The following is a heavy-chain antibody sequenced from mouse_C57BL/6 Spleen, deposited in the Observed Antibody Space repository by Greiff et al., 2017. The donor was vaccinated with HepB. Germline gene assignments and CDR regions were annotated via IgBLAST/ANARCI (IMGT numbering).Heavy chain of an antibody. CDR2: INPNNGGT. CDR1: GYTFTDYN. D-gene: IGHD2-4*01. J-gene: IGHJ1*03. Sequence: EVQLQHSGPELVKPGASVKMSCKASGYTFTDYNMHWVKQSHGKSLEWIGYINPNNGGTSYNQKFKGTATLTVNKSSSTAYMELRSLTSEDSAVYYCARRRAFYYDYDEDWYFDVWGTGTTVTVSS. V-gene: IGHV1-22*01. CDR3: ARRRAFYYDYDEDWYFDV.